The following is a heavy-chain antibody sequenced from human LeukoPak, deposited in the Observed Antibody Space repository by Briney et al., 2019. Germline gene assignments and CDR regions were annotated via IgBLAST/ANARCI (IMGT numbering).Heavy chain of an antibody. V-gene: IGHV1-69*02. J-gene: IGHJ5*02. Sequence: SVKVSCMASLGTFSSYTISWVRQAPGQGLEWMGRIIPILGIANYAQKFKGRVTITADKSTSTAYMELSSLRSEDTAVYCCARGRFTVTGVGCWFDPWGQGTLVTVYS. CDR3: ARGRFTVTGVGCWFDP. D-gene: IGHD4-11*01. CDR1: LGTFSSYT. CDR2: IIPILGIA.